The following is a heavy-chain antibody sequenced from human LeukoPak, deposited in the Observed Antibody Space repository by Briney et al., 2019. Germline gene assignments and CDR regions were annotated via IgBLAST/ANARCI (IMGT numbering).Heavy chain of an antibody. CDR1: GGSISSYY. D-gene: IGHD5-18*01. CDR3: ARGMGGYSYVWAFDY. J-gene: IGHJ4*02. Sequence: PSETLPLTSTVSGGSISSYYWSWIRQPPGKGLGWIGYIYYSGRTNYNPPLRSRVNISVDTSKNQFSLKLSSVTAADTAVYYCARGMGGYSYVWAFDYWGQGTLVTVSS. V-gene: IGHV4-59*01. CDR2: IYYSGRT.